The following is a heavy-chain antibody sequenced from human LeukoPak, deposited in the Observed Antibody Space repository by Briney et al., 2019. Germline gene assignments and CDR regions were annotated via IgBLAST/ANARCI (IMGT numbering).Heavy chain of an antibody. CDR2: IYYSVTT. J-gene: IGHJ4*02. V-gene: IGHV4-59*01. CDR1: GGSISNYY. D-gene: IGHD5-18*01. CDR3: ARGRKYTSGYRVTELVSGYSDY. Sequence: SETLSLTCTVSGGSISNYYWNWIREPPGKGLEWIGHIYYSVTTNYNPSLKSRVSMSVDTSKNQFSLKLSSVTAADTAVYYCARGRKYTSGYRVTELVSGYSDYWGQGTLVTVSS.